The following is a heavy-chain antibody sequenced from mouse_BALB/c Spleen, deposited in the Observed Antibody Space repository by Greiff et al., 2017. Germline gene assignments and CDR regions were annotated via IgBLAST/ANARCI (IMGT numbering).Heavy chain of an antibody. CDR3: AYYGSSPAWFAY. J-gene: IGHJ3*01. CDR1: GFNIKDTY. D-gene: IGHD1-1*01. Sequence: VQLQQSGAELVKPGASVKLSCTASGFNIKDTYMHWVKQRPEQGLEWIGRIDPANGNTKYDPKFQGKATITADTSSNTAYLQLSSLTSEDTAVYYGAYYGSSPAWFAYWGQGTLVTVSA. V-gene: IGHV14-3*02. CDR2: IDPANGNT.